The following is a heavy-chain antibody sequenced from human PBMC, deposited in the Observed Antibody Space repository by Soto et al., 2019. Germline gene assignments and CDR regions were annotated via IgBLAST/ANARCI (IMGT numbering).Heavy chain of an antibody. Sequence: QVRLHQWGAGVLKPSETLYLTCAVYGGSSSASYWGWIRQPPGKGLEWLGEVTHGGSTNYNPSLKGRLTMSIETSKNHFSLKMTSVTAADTAVYYCATRDSLGYYLAYWGQGTLVTVSS. D-gene: IGHD3-22*01. CDR2: VTHGGST. CDR3: ATRDSLGYYLAY. J-gene: IGHJ4*02. CDR1: GGSSSASY. V-gene: IGHV4-34*01.